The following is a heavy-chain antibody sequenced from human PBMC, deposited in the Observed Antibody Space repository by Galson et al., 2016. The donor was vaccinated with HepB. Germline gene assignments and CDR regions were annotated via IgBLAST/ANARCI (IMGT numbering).Heavy chain of an antibody. CDR2: IYYSGST. CDR1: GASISSSY. Sequence: ETLSLTCTVSGASISSSYWSWIRQPPGKGLEWIGYIYYSGSTRYNPSLKGRVTISVDTSKNQFSLKLSSVTAADTAVYYCARDQWLDHYHYYGMDVWGQGTTVTVSS. CDR3: ARDQWLDHYHYYGMDV. D-gene: IGHD6-19*01. J-gene: IGHJ6*02. V-gene: IGHV4-59*01.